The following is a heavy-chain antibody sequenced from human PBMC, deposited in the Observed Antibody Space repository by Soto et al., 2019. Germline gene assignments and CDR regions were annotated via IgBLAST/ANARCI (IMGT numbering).Heavy chain of an antibody. V-gene: IGHV1-58*02. D-gene: IGHD4-17*01. Sequence: GASVKVSCKASGFTFTSSAMQWVRQARGQRLEWIGWIVVGSGNTNYAQKFQERVTITRDMSTSTAYMELSSLRSEDTAVYYCAADSRDHDXGDYGLYYYYGMDVWGQGTTVTVSS. CDR3: AADSRDHDXGDYGLYYYYGMDV. J-gene: IGHJ6*02. CDR1: GFTFTSSA. CDR2: IVVGSGNT.